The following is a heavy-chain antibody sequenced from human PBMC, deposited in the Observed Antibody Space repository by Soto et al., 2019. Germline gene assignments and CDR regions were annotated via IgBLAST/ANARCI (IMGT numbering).Heavy chain of an antibody. CDR1: GGTLSDHG. CDR3: ARGVYGSGNYYTGPSAFDI. CDR2: TIPVFNTA. D-gene: IGHD3-10*01. V-gene: IGHV1-69*06. J-gene: IGHJ3*02. Sequence: QVQLEQSGAEVKKPGSSVKVSCKASGGTLSDHGVAWLRQAPGQGLEWMGGTIPVFNTAKYAQKFQGRVTVTADKFTNIVYMEPSSLRSEDTAFYFCARGVYGSGNYYTGPSAFDIWGQGTMVIVSS.